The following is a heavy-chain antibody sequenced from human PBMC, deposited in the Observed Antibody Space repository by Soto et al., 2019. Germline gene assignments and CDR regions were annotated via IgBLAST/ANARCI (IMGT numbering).Heavy chain of an antibody. CDR1: GFTFSSYA. J-gene: IGHJ6*03. D-gene: IGHD6-13*01. CDR2: ISGSGGST. V-gene: IGHV3-23*01. CDR3: ARGRSSSWYAYYYYMDV. Sequence: GGSLRLSCAASGFTFSSYAMSWVRQAPGKGLEWVSAISGSGGSTYYADSVKGRFTISRDNAKNSLYLQMNSLRAEDTAVYYCARGRSSSWYAYYYYMDVWGKGTTVTVSS.